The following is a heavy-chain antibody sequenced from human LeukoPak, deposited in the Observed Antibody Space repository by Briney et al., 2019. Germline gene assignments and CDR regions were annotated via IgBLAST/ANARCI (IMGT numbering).Heavy chain of an antibody. CDR3: AREPRISMVRGDYYYMDV. CDR2: MNPNSGNT. CDR1: GYTFTSYD. J-gene: IGHJ6*03. V-gene: IGHV1-8*01. Sequence: ASMKVSCKASGYTFTSYDINWVRQATGQGLECIAWMNPNSGNTGYAQKFQGRVTMTRNTSISTAYMELSSLRSEDTAVYYCAREPRISMVRGDYYYMDVWGKGTTVTVSS. D-gene: IGHD3-10*01.